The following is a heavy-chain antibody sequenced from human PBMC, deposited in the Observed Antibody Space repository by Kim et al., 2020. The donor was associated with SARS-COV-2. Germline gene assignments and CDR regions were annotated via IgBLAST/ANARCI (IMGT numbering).Heavy chain of an antibody. CDR1: GDSVSSNSAA. CDR3: ALSTGGSRAYYYYMDV. Sequence: SQTLSLTCAISGDSVSSNSAAWNWIRQSPSRGLEWLGRTYYRSKWSNDYAVSVKSRITINPDTSKNQFSLQLNSVTPEDTAVYYCALSTGGSRAYYYYMDVWGKGTTVTVSS. D-gene: IGHD2-8*02. CDR2: TYYRSKWSN. J-gene: IGHJ6*03. V-gene: IGHV6-1*01.